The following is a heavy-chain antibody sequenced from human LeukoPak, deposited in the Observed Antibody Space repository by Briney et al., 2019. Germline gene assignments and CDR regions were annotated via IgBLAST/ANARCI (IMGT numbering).Heavy chain of an antibody. CDR3: ARDLAIQWLATVYYYYGMDV. CDR2: ISAYNGNT. CDR1: GYTFTSYG. V-gene: IGHV1-18*01. J-gene: IGHJ6*02. Sequence: ASVKVSCKASGYTFTSYGIGWVRQAPGQGLEWMGWISAYNGNTNYAQKLQGRVTMTTDTSTSTAYMELRSLRSDDTAVYYCARDLAIQWLATVYYYYGMDVWGQGTTVTVSS. D-gene: IGHD6-19*01.